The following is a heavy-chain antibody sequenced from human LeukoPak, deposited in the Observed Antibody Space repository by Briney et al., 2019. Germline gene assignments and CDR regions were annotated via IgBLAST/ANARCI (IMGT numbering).Heavy chain of an antibody. CDR3: ARDLPEYGSGIYSLPNWFDP. CDR2: IYTSGST. J-gene: IGHJ5*02. V-gene: IGHV4-4*07. CDR1: GGSISSYY. Sequence: SETLSLTCTVSGGSISSYYWSWIRQPAGKGLEWIGRIYTSGSTNYNPSLKSRVTMSVDTSKNQFSLKLSSVTAADTAVYYCARDLPEYGSGIYSLPNWFDPWGQGTLVTVSS. D-gene: IGHD3-10*01.